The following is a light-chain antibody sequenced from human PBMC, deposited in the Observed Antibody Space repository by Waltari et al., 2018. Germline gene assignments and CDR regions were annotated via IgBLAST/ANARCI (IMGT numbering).Light chain of an antibody. CDR2: EGG. CDR1: SSAVGSYNL. CDR3: CSYAGSSTNWV. Sequence: QSALTQPASVSGSPGQSITISCTGTSSAVGSYNLVSWYQQHPGKAPKLMIYEGGKRPSGVSNRFSGSKSGNTASLTISGLQAEDEADYYCCSYAGSSTNWVFGGGTKLTVL. J-gene: IGLJ3*02. V-gene: IGLV2-23*01.